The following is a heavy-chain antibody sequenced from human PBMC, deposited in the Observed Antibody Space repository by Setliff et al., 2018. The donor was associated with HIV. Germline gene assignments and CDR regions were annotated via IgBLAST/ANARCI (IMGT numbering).Heavy chain of an antibody. V-gene: IGHV4-59*08. Sequence: SETLSLTCSVSNSSISTYYWSWVRQPPGKGLEWIGYIFSTGSTDYNPSLKSRVTMSLDKSKKQFSLRLRSVTAADTAVYFCARHPYYSSNWYFDFWGRGALVTVSS. J-gene: IGHJ2*01. D-gene: IGHD3-10*01. CDR3: ARHPYYSSNWYFDF. CDR1: NSSISTYY. CDR2: IFSTGST.